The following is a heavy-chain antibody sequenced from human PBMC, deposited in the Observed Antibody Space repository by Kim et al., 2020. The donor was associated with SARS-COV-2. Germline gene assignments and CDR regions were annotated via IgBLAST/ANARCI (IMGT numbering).Heavy chain of an antibody. CDR1: GGTFSSYA. CDR3: ARALQGDGYNVDYYYGMDV. D-gene: IGHD5-12*01. Sequence: SVKVSCKASGGTFSSYAISWVRQAPGQGLEWMGGIIPIFGTANYAQKFQGRVTITADESTSTAYMELSSLRSEDTAVYYCARALQGDGYNVDYYYGMDVWGQGTTVTVSS. CDR2: IIPIFGTA. J-gene: IGHJ6*02. V-gene: IGHV1-69*13.